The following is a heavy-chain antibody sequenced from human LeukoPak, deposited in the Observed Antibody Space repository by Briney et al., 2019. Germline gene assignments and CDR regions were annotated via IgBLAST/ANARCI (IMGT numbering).Heavy chain of an antibody. CDR2: ISGSGGST. J-gene: IGHJ4*02. V-gene: IGHV3-23*01. Sequence: GGSLRLSCAASGFTFSSYGMSWVRQAPGKGLEWVSAISGSGGSTYYADSVKGRFTISRDNAKNSLYLQMNSLRAEDTAVYYCARGQYCSSTSCYHDYWGQGTLVTVSS. CDR1: GFTFSSYG. D-gene: IGHD2-2*01. CDR3: ARGQYCSSTSCYHDY.